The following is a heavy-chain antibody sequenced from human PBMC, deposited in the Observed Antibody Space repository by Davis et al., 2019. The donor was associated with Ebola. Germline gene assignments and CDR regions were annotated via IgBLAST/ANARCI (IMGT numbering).Heavy chain of an antibody. D-gene: IGHD1-26*01. CDR1: GYSFASYA. CDR3: ATIKSGRTYFES. J-gene: IGHJ4*02. Sequence: ASVKVSCKASGYSFASYAINWVRQAPGQSLEWMGWINPKSGDTYHAQRFQGWVTMTRDASINTAYMELSRLKSDDTALYYCATIKSGRTYFESWGQGTLVTVSS. V-gene: IGHV1-2*04. CDR2: INPKSGDT.